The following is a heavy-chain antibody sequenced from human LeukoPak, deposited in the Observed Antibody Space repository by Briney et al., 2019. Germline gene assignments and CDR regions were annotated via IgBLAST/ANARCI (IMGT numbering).Heavy chain of an antibody. CDR3: ARGGYDSSGYYLDY. Sequence: SETLSLTCTVSGYSISSGYYWGWIRQPPGKGLEWIGSIYHSGSTYYNPSLKSRVTISVDTSKNQFSLKLSSVTAADTAVYYCARGGYDSSGYYLDYWGQGTLVTVSS. D-gene: IGHD3-22*01. CDR1: GYSISSGYY. J-gene: IGHJ4*02. CDR2: IYHSGST. V-gene: IGHV4-38-2*02.